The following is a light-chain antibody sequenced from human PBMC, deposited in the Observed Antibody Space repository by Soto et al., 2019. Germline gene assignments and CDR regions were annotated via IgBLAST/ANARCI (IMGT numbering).Light chain of an antibody. CDR3: QQYGNWPPVT. CDR1: QSVSSK. J-gene: IGKJ4*01. CDR2: GGS. Sequence: EIVFAQSPGTVSLSPRERSTLSCGASQSVSSKLAWYQQKPGQSPTLLIYGGSTRAAGIPDRFSGNGSGTEFTLTISSLQSEDFAVYYCQQYGNWPPVTFGGGTKVDIK. V-gene: IGKV3-15*01.